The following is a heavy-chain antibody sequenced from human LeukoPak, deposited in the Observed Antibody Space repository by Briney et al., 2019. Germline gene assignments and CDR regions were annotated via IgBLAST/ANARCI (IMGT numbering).Heavy chain of an antibody. D-gene: IGHD4-17*01. CDR3: VKNYGDYADDYFDY. CDR2: ISGSGGST. CDR1: GFTFSSYA. Sequence: GGSLRLSCAASGFTFSSYAMSWVRQAPGKGLEWVPTISGSGGSTYYADSVKGRFTISRDNSKNTLYLQMNSLRAEDTAVYYCVKNYGDYADDYFDYWGQGTLVTVSS. V-gene: IGHV3-23*01. J-gene: IGHJ4*02.